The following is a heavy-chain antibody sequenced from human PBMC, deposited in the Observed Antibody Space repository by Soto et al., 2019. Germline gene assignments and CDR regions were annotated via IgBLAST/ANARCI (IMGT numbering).Heavy chain of an antibody. CDR2: IYYSGST. V-gene: IGHV4-39*01. D-gene: IGHD4-4*01. Sequence: SETLSLTCTVSGGSISSSSYYWGWIRQPPGKGLEWIGSIYYSGSTYYNPSLKSRVTISVDTSKNQFSLKLSSVTAADTAVYYCARHPSNYVFFSPWGQGTLVTVSS. CDR1: GGSISSSSYY. J-gene: IGHJ5*02. CDR3: ARHPSNYVFFSP.